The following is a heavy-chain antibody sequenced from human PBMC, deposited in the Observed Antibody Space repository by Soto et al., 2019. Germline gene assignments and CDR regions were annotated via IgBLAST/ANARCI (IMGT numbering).Heavy chain of an antibody. CDR3: ARVLGVYANNWFDP. V-gene: IGHV4-59*01. CDR2: IYYSGST. CDR1: GGSISSYY. Sequence: QVQLQESGPGLVKPSETLSLTCTVSGGSISSYYWSWIRQPPGKGLEWIGYIYYSGSTNYNPSLKSRVTISVDTSKNQLSLKLSSVTAADTAVYYCARVLGVYANNWFDPWGQGTLVTVSS. D-gene: IGHD2-8*01. J-gene: IGHJ5*02.